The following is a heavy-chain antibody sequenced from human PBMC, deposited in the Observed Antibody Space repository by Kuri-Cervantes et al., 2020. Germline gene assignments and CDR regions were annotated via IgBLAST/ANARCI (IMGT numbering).Heavy chain of an antibody. CDR3: ARNANVDIVATFYYYYYGMDV. CDR1: GYTFTSYY. J-gene: IGHJ6*02. V-gene: IGHV1-46*01. Sequence: ASVKVSCKASGYTFTSYYMHWVRQAPGQGLEWMGIINPSGGSTSYAQKFQGRVTMTRDTSTSTVYMELRSLRSDDTAVYYCARNANVDIVATFYYYYYGMDVWGQGTTVTVSS. CDR2: INPSGGST. D-gene: IGHD5-12*01.